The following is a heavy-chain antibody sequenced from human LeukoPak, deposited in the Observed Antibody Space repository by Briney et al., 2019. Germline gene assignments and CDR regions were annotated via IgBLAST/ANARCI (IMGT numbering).Heavy chain of an antibody. CDR2: VSGSGDST. J-gene: IGHJ4*02. V-gene: IGHV3-23*01. CDR1: GFTFSTYA. CDR3: ARVPTGGYYFDY. Sequence: GGSLRLSCAASGFTFSTYAMSWVRQAPGRGLEWVSTVSGSGDSTYFADSVKGRFTISRDNSKNTLYLQINSLRAEDTAVYYCARVPTGGYYFDYWGQGTLVTVSS. D-gene: IGHD1-1*01.